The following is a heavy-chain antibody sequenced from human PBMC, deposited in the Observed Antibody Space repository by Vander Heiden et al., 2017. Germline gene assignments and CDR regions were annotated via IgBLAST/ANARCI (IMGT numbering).Heavy chain of an antibody. D-gene: IGHD3-3*01. CDR1: GFTFSSYA. V-gene: IGHV3-30*18. CDR2: ISYDGNNK. J-gene: IGHJ4*02. Sequence: QVQLVESGGGVVKPGRALTLSCAVSGFTFSSYAMHWVRQAPGKGLQWVAAISYDGNNKYYVDSVRGRFTISRDNSKNTLFLQMNSLRAEDTAVYYCAKDIRDVSGYFDQWGQGALVTVSS. CDR3: AKDIRDVSGYFDQ.